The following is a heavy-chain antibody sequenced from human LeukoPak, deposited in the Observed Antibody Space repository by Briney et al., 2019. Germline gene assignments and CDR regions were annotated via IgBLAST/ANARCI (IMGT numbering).Heavy chain of an antibody. Sequence: PGGSLRLSCAASGFTFSSYWMNWARQAPGKGLEWVASINHNGNVNYYVDSVKGRFTISRDNAKDSLYLQMNSLRAEDTALYYCARDTGAVTPDYWGQGTLVTVSS. D-gene: IGHD1-26*01. CDR1: GFTFSSYW. V-gene: IGHV3-7*03. CDR3: ARDTGAVTPDY. J-gene: IGHJ4*02. CDR2: INHNGNVN.